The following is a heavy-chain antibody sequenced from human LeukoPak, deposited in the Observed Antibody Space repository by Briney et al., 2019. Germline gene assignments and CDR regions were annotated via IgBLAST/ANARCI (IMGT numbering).Heavy chain of an antibody. Sequence: PGGSLRLSCAASGFTFSRYTINWVRQAPGKGLEWVSYISSSSSYIYYADSVKGRFTISRDNAKNSVYLQMNSLRAEDTAVYYCARDSLDSSGFYPTDYWGQGTLVTVSS. CDR2: ISSSSSYI. CDR1: GFTFSRYT. CDR3: ARDSLDSSGFYPTDY. J-gene: IGHJ4*02. V-gene: IGHV3-21*01. D-gene: IGHD3-22*01.